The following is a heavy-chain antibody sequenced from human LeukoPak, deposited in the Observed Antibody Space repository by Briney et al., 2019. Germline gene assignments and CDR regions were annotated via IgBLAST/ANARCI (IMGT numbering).Heavy chain of an antibody. J-gene: IGHJ5*02. V-gene: IGHV4-39*01. Sequence: PSETLSLTCTVSGGTVSSISYSWGWIRQPPGKGFEWIGTVYYRGNTYYNPTLRSRVTISLDTSKSQFSLKVTSVTAADTAVYYCVRRRDCTSSSCYSGYFDPWGQGTLVTVSS. D-gene: IGHD2-2*01. CDR1: GGTVSSISYS. CDR3: VRRRDCTSSSCYSGYFDP. CDR2: VYYRGNT.